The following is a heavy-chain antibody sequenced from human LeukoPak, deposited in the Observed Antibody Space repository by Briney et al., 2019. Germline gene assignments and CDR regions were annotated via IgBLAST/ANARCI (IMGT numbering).Heavy chain of an antibody. V-gene: IGHV3-74*01. Sequence: QPGGSLRLSCVASGFTFSSYWMHWVRQDPRKGLVWVSRINGDGRNISYADSVRGRFTISRDNAKNTLYLQMNTLRVEDTAVYYCARDLLLNSSSWYGARSSYGMDVWGQGTTVTVSS. CDR3: ARDLLLNSSSWYGARSSYGMDV. D-gene: IGHD6-13*01. J-gene: IGHJ6*02. CDR1: GFTFSSYW. CDR2: INGDGRNI.